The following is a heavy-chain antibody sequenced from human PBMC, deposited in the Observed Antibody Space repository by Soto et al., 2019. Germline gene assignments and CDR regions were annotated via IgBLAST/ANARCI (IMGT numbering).Heavy chain of an antibody. J-gene: IGHJ4*02. V-gene: IGHV3-64*01. CDR1: GFTFSSYD. CDR2: ISSNGGTT. D-gene: IGHD1-7*01. Sequence: EVQLAESGGGMVQPGGSLRLSCVASGFTFSSYDMHWVRQAPGKGLEYVSSISSNGGTTYYGNSVKGRFTISRDNSKNTLYLQMGSLRAEDMAVYYCVRRVSGNYDYWGQGTLVIVSP. CDR3: VRRVSGNYDY.